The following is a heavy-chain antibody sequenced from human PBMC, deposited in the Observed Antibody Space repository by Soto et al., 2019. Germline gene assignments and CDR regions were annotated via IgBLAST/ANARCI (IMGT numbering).Heavy chain of an antibody. D-gene: IGHD2-2*01. V-gene: IGHV4-38-2*01. CDR2: IYHSGGT. Sequence: SETLSLTCAVSGEYISSTDYWGWIRQPPGKGLEWIGIIYHSGGTFYNPSLKSRVTMSVDKPRNDFSLQLPSLTAAATAVYFCSRYLLWRGCSRTSCQLWFDPWGPGTLVTVSS. CDR3: SRYLLWRGCSRTSCQLWFDP. J-gene: IGHJ5*02. CDR1: GEYISSTDY.